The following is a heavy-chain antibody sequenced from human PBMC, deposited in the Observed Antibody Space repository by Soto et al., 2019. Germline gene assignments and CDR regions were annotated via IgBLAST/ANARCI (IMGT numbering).Heavy chain of an antibody. J-gene: IGHJ5*02. V-gene: IGHV1-69*08. CDR1: GGTFSSYT. D-gene: IGHD6-6*01. Sequence: QVQLVQSGAEVKKPGSSVKVSCKASGGTFSSYTISWVRQAPGQGLEWMGRIIPILGIANYAQKFQGRVTITADKSTSTAYMELSSLRSEDTAVYYCARDIGYSCSSAESTNWFDPWGQGTLVTVSS. CDR3: ARDIGYSCSSAESTNWFDP. CDR2: IIPILGIA.